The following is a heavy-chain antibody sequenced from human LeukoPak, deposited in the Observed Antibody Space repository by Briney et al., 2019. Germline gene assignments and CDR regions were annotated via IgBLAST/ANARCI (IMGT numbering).Heavy chain of an antibody. D-gene: IGHD2-15*01. CDR2: ISRGDDVT. CDR3: AARPGEVAVPYDY. V-gene: IGHV3-23*01. Sequence: PGGSLRLSCAASGFTFSTSAMTWVRQAPGKGLEWVSLISRGDDVTYYADSVKGRFTISRDSSKNTLYLQMHSLRAEDTAVYYCAARPGEVAVPYDYWGQGTLVTVSS. J-gene: IGHJ4*02. CDR1: GFTFSTSA.